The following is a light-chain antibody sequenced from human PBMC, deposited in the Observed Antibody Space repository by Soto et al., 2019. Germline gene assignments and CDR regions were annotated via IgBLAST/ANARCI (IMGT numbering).Light chain of an antibody. CDR2: AAS. CDR3: QQSCSTPIT. Sequence: DIQMTQSPSSLSASVGDRVTITCRASQSISSYLNWYQQKPGKAPKLLMYAASSLQSGVPSRFSGSGSGTDFILTISSLQPEDFATYYCQQSCSTPITFGQGTRLEIK. V-gene: IGKV1-39*01. CDR1: QSISSY. J-gene: IGKJ5*01.